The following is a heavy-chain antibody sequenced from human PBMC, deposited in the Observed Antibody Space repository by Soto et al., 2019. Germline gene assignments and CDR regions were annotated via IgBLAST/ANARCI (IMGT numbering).Heavy chain of an antibody. J-gene: IGHJ4*02. V-gene: IGHV4-59*01. D-gene: IGHD2-15*01. CDR3: ARRYGAAFDY. CDR2: IYYSRNT. Sequence: QVQLQESGPGLVKPSETLSLTCTVSGGSISSYYWSWIRQPPGRGLEWIGYIYYSRNTNYNPSLKSRVIISVDTSKNQFSLKLSSVTAADTAVYYCARRYGAAFDYWGQGTLVTVSS. CDR1: GGSISSYY.